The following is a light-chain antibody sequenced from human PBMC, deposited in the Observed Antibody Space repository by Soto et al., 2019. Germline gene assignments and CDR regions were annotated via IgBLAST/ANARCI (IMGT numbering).Light chain of an antibody. CDR3: ATWDDSRKGV. J-gene: IGLJ1*01. CDR1: SSNIESHS. V-gene: IGLV1-44*01. Sequence: QSVLTQPPSASGTPGQRIIISCFGSSSNIESHSVNWYQQVPGTAPKLLITTNNQRPSGVSDRFSGSKSGASASLAISGLQSEDEATYYCATWDDSRKGVFGTGTKLTVL. CDR2: TNN.